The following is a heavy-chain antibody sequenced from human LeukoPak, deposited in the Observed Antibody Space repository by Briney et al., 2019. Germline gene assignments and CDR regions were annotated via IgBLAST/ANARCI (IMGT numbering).Heavy chain of an antibody. J-gene: IGHJ4*02. CDR1: GFTFDDYA. Sequence: GGSLRLSCAASGFTFDDYAMYWVRQAPGKGLEWVSGISWNSGSIGYADSVKGRFTISRDNAKNSLYLQMNSLRAEDTALYYCAKDVTAMVTSLFDYWGQGTLVTVSS. CDR2: ISWNSGSI. D-gene: IGHD5-18*01. V-gene: IGHV3-9*01. CDR3: AKDVTAMVTSLFDY.